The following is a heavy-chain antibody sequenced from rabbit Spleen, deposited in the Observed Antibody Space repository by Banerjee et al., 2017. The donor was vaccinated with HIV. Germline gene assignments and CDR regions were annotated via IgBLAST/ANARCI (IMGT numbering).Heavy chain of an antibody. V-gene: IGHV1S45*01. D-gene: IGHD8-1*01. CDR2: IYTGDDDS. CDR1: GFSFSSSYW. CDR3: ARDTGSSFSTYGMDL. J-gene: IGHJ3*01. Sequence: QEQLEESGGDLVKPEGSLTLTCTASGFSFSSSYWICWVRQAPGKGLEWIGCIYTGDDDSYYASWAKGRFTISKTSSTTVTLQMTSLTVADTATYFCARDTGSSFSTYGMDLWGQGTLVTVS.